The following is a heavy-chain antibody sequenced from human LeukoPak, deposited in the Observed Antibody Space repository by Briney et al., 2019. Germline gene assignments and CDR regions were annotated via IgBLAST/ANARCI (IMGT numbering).Heavy chain of an antibody. D-gene: IGHD6-6*01. CDR2: IFYSGST. V-gene: IGHV4-59*01. CDR1: GGSTSSYY. CDR3: AAKSDSSSSEY. J-gene: IGHJ4*02. Sequence: SETLSLTCTVSGGSTSSYYWSWIRQPPGKGLEWIGYIFYSGSTNYNPSLKSRVTISVDTSKNQFSLKLSSVTAADTAVYYCAAKSDSSSSEYWGQGTLVTVSS.